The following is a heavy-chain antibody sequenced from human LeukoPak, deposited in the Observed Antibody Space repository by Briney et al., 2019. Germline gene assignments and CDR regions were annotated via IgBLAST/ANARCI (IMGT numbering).Heavy chain of an antibody. D-gene: IGHD6-19*01. CDR3: ARAPLVAEHGVFDY. CDR2: LNPSGGST. Sequence: ASVKVSCMASGYTFTNCYIHWVRQAPGQGLEWMGILNPSGGSTSYAQKFQDRVTMTRDTSMSTVSMELSSLRSEDTAVYYCARAPLVAEHGVFDYWGQGTLVTVSS. J-gene: IGHJ4*02. CDR1: GYTFTNCY. V-gene: IGHV1-46*01.